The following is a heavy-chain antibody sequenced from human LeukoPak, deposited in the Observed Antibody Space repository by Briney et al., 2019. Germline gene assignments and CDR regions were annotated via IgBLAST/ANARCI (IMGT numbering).Heavy chain of an antibody. Sequence: SETLSLTCTVSGGSISSYYWSWIRQPPGKGLEWIGYIYYSGSTNYNPSLKSRVTISVDTSKNQFSLKLSSVTAADTAVYYCARNGGGYELDYWGQGALVTVSS. V-gene: IGHV4-59*01. CDR2: IYYSGST. J-gene: IGHJ4*02. CDR3: ARNGGGYELDY. CDR1: GGSISSYY. D-gene: IGHD5-12*01.